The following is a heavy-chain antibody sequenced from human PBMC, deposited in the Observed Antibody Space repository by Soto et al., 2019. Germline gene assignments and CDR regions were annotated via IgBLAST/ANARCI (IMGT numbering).Heavy chain of an antibody. CDR2: ISSYDGTI. CDR1: GFPFSSYD. V-gene: IGHV3-48*03. Sequence: HPGGSLRLSCAASGFPFSSYDMNWVRQAPGKGLEWVSYISSYDGTIYYADSVKGRFTISRDNAENSLYLQMNSLRAEDTAIYYCARDFPRRGLGLVPGALDYWGQGTLVTVSS. J-gene: IGHJ4*02. D-gene: IGHD2-2*01. CDR3: ARDFPRRGLGLVPGALDY.